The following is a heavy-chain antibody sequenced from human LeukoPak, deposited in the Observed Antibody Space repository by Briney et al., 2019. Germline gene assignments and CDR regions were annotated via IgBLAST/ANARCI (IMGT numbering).Heavy chain of an antibody. CDR3: AKDIELQWLVSIYFDY. CDR1: GFTFDDFA. CDR2: ISWNSGSI. V-gene: IGHV3-9*01. J-gene: IGHJ4*02. D-gene: IGHD6-19*01. Sequence: PGGSLRLSCAASGFTFDDFAMHWVRQAPGKGLEWVSGISWNSGSIGYADSVKGRFTTSRDNAKNSLYLQMNNLRAEDTALYYCAKDIELQWLVSIYFDYWGQGTLVTVSS.